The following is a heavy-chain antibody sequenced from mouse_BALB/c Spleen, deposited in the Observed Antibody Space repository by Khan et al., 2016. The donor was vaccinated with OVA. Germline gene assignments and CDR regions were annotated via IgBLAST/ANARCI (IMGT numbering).Heavy chain of an antibody. D-gene: IGHD2-2*01. J-gene: IGHJ3*01. V-gene: IGHV1S81*02. CDR3: TRSGYGSFAY. Sequence: QVQLKESGAELVKTGASVKLSCKASGYTFSSYYLYWVKQRPGQGLEWIGEINPNNGDSNFNEKFKSKATLTVDKFSYTAYMQLSSLTSEDSAVYYCTRSGYGSFAYWDQGTLVTVSA. CDR2: INPNNGDS. CDR1: GYTFSSYY.